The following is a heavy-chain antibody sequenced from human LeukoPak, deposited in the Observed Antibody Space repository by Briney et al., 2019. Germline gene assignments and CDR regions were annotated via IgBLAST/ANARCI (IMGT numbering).Heavy chain of an antibody. CDR3: ARYSSSSSVVA. D-gene: IGHD6-13*01. J-gene: IGHJ5*02. CDR2: TKPDGSET. CDR1: GFTFSDYY. V-gene: IGHV3-7*01. Sequence: PGGSLRLSCAASGFTFSDYYMSWIRQAPGKGLEWLANTKPDGSETHYVDSVKGRFTVSRDNAKNSLYLQVDSLRADDTAVYYCARYSSSSSVVALGQGALVTVSS.